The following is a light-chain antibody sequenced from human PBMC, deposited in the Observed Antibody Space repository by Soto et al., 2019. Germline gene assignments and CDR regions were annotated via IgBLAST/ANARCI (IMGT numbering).Light chain of an antibody. CDR2: LAY. CDR1: QSLLHSIGNNY. V-gene: IGKV2-28*01. J-gene: IGKJ1*01. Sequence: ETVLTQAPLSLPVTLGEPASISCRSSQSLLHSIGNNYLDWFLQRPGQSPQLLIYLAYKRGSGVTDRFSGSGSGTPFILNIRRVEADDVGVYYCMQGLRSPPTFGQGTKVEIK. CDR3: MQGLRSPPT.